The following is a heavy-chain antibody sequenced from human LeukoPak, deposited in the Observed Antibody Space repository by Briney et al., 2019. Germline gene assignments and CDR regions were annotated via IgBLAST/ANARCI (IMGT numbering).Heavy chain of an antibody. Sequence: GGSLRLSCAASGFTFDDYAMHWVRQAPGKGLEWVTGISWNSGSIGYADSVKGRFTISRDNAKNSLYLQMNSLRAEDTALYYCAKDLELNSGSLDYWGQGTLVTVSS. CDR3: AKDLELNSGSLDY. J-gene: IGHJ4*02. V-gene: IGHV3-9*01. D-gene: IGHD1-26*01. CDR1: GFTFDDYA. CDR2: ISWNSGSI.